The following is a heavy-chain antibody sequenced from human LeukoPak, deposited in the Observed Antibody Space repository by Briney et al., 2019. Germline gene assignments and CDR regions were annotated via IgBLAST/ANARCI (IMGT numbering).Heavy chain of an antibody. CDR2: IHYSGST. J-gene: IGHJ5*02. CDR1: GGSISTYY. D-gene: IGHD5-24*01. CDR3: AKRRVERRAIGESNWFDP. Sequence: SETLSLTCTVSGGSISTYYWNWIRRPPGKGLEWIGRIHYSGSTKYNPSLESRVTISLDTSKNRFSLYLNSVTGADTTVYFCAKRRVERRAIGESNWFDPWGQGSQVTVSS. V-gene: IGHV4-59*08.